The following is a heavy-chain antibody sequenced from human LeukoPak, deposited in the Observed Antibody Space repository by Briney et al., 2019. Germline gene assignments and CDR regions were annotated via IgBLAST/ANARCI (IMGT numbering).Heavy chain of an antibody. CDR2: INPNSGGT. V-gene: IGHV1-2*02. CDR3: AKFGWELDAFDL. D-gene: IGHD1-26*01. J-gene: IGHJ3*01. Sequence: RASVKVSCKASGGTFSSYAISWVRQAPGQGLEWMGWINPNSGGTNFAQKFQGRVTMTRDTSISTAYMELSRLGSDDTAVYYCAKFGWELDAFDLWGQGTLVTVSP. CDR1: GGTFSSYA.